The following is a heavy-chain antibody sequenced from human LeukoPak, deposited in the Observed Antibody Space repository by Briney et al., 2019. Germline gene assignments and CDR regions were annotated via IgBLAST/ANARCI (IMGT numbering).Heavy chain of an antibody. J-gene: IGHJ4*02. V-gene: IGHV1-69*13. CDR3: ARNYGDYVSSDY. CDR2: NIPIFGTA. D-gene: IGHD4-17*01. CDR1: GGTFSSYA. Sequence: SVKVSCKASGGTFSSYAISWVRQAPGQGLEWMGGNIPIFGTANYAQKFQGRVTITADESTSTAYMELSSLRSEDTAVYYCARNYGDYVSSDYWGQGTLVTVSS.